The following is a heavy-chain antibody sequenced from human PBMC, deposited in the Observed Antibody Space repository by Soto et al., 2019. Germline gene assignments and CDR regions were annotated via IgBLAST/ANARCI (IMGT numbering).Heavy chain of an antibody. V-gene: IGHV4-34*01. D-gene: IGHD2-15*01. Sequence: TSETLSLTCAVYGGSFIGYSWNWIRQPPGKGLEWIGEINHSGSPNYSPSLKSRVTISVDTSKNQFSLKLNSVTAADTAIYYCASDTYCSGGTCTGYWGQGTLVTVSS. CDR2: INHSGSP. J-gene: IGHJ4*02. CDR3: ASDTYCSGGTCTGY. CDR1: GGSFIGYS.